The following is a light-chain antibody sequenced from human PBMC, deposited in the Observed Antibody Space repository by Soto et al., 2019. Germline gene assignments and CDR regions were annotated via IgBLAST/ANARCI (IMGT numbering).Light chain of an antibody. J-gene: IGLJ1*01. CDR1: GSDVGSYKY. CDR2: EVS. Sequence: QSALTQPASVSGSPGQSITISCTGTGSDVGSYKYVSWYQQHPGKAPKLIIFEVSNQPSGVSDRFSGSKSGNTASLTISGLQAEDEADYYCSSYTSISSLGVFGTGTKVTVL. V-gene: IGLV2-14*01. CDR3: SSYTSISSLGV.